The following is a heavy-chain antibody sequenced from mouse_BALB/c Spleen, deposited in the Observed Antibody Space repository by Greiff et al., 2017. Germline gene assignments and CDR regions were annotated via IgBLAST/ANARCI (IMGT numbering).Heavy chain of an antibody. CDR2: ISSGGST. CDR3: ARGQGNYLYYAMDY. V-gene: IGHV5-6-5*01. J-gene: IGHJ4*01. D-gene: IGHD2-1*01. Sequence: EVMLVESGGGLVKPGGSLKLSCAASGFTFSSYAMSWVRQTPEKRLEWVASISSGGSTYYPDSVKGRFTISRDNARNILYLQMSSLRSEDTAMYYCARGQGNYLYYAMDYWGQGTSVTVSS. CDR1: GFTFSSYA.